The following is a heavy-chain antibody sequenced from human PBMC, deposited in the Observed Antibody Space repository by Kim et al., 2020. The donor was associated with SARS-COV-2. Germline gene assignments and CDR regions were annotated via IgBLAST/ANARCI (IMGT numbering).Heavy chain of an antibody. Sequence: SETLSLTCAVYGGSFSGYYWSWIRQPPGKGLEWIGEINHSGSTNYNPSLKSRVTISVDTSKNQFSLKLSSVTAADTAVYYCARAGQWLLNGMDVWGQGTTVTVSS. CDR1: GGSFSGYY. J-gene: IGHJ6*02. CDR3: ARAGQWLLNGMDV. V-gene: IGHV4-34*01. CDR2: INHSGST. D-gene: IGHD6-19*01.